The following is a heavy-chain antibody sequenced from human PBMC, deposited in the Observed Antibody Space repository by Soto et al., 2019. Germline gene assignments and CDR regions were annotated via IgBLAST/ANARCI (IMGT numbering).Heavy chain of an antibody. CDR2: IYYSGST. J-gene: IGHJ4*02. CDR3: ARGRGGETIDY. Sequence: PSETLSLTCTVSGGSISNFYWSWIRQPPGKGLEWIGCIYYSGSTNYNPSLKSRVTISVDTSKNQFSLNLSSVTAADTAVYYCARGRGGETIDYWAQGTLVTVSS. D-gene: IGHD3-10*01. CDR1: GGSISNFY. V-gene: IGHV4-59*01.